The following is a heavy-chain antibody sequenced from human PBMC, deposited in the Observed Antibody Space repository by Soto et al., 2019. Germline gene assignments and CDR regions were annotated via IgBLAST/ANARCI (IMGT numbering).Heavy chain of an antibody. CDR3: ARAPITIFGVVSRSSCYFDY. CDR2: IYYSGST. CDR1: GGSISSGDYY. J-gene: IGHJ4*02. Sequence: SETLSLTCTVSGGSISSGDYYWSWIRQPPGKGLEWIGYIYYSGSTYYNPSLKSRVTISVDTSKNQFSLKLSSVTAADTAVYYCARAPITIFGVVSRSSCYFDYWGQGPLITVSS. V-gene: IGHV4-30-4*01. D-gene: IGHD3-3*01.